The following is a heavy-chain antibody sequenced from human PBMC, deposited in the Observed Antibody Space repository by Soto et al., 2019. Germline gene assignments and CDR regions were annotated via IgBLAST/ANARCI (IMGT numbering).Heavy chain of an antibody. V-gene: IGHV4-59*01. Sequence: PSETLSLACTVSGCSISSYYWSWIRQPPGKGLEWIGYIYYSGSTNYNPSLKSRVTISVDTSKNQFSLKLSSVTAADTAVYYCARTGDYGYYLGAFYYLDYWGQGTLVTVSS. CDR1: GCSISSYY. D-gene: IGHD4-17*01. CDR3: ARTGDYGYYLGAFYYLDY. CDR2: IYYSGST. J-gene: IGHJ4*02.